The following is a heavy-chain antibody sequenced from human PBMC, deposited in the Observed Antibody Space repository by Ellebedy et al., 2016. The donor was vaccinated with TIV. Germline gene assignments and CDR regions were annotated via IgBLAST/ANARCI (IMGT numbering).Heavy chain of an antibody. CDR1: GFTFSSYW. D-gene: IGHD2-21*02. J-gene: IGHJ5*02. CDR2: IKTDGSST. V-gene: IGHV3-74*01. CDR3: STLCLRDCLSRFDP. Sequence: GESLKISCAASGFTFSSYWMHWVRQVPGKGLVWVSRIKTDGSSTYYADSVQGRFIISRDNSENTLSLQMNYLRPEDTAVYYCSTLCLRDCLSRFDPWGQGTLVTVSS.